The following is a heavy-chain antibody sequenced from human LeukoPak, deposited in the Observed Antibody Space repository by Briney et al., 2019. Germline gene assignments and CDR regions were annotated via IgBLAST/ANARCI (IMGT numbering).Heavy chain of an antibody. D-gene: IGHD3-22*01. V-gene: IGHV1-18*01. CDR1: GYTFTSYG. Sequence: ASVKVSCKASGYTFTSYGISWVRQAPGQGLEWMGWISAYNGNTNYAQKLQGRVTMTTDTSTSTAYMELSSLRSEDTAVYYCARPGLDSSGYYYVFGYWGQGTLVTVSS. CDR2: ISAYNGNT. CDR3: ARPGLDSSGYYYVFGY. J-gene: IGHJ4*02.